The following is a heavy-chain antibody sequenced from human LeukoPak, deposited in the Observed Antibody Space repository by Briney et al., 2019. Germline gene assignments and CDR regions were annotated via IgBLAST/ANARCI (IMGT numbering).Heavy chain of an antibody. Sequence: GGSLRLSCAAYGFTFSSYVMSWVRQAPGKGLEWVSAISGSGGSTYYADSVKGRFTISRDNSKNTLYLQMNSLRAEDTAVYYCAARSGGRKDYWGQGTLVTVSS. CDR1: GFTFSSYV. CDR3: AARSGGRKDY. D-gene: IGHD2-15*01. J-gene: IGHJ4*02. CDR2: ISGSGGST. V-gene: IGHV3-23*01.